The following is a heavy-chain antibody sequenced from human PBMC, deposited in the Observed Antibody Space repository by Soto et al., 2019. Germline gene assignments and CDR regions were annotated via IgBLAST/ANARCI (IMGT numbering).Heavy chain of an antibody. V-gene: IGHV3-30*18. CDR2: TSYDGNNE. J-gene: IGHJ4*02. CDR1: GFTFSNYA. CDR3: AKDKGVFNWATSYFDY. D-gene: IGHD1-1*01. Sequence: PGGSLRLSCAASGFTFSNYAMHWVRQAPGKGLEWVAPTSYDGNNEYYTDSVKGRFTISRDNSKNTPFLQMNSPRPEDTAVYYCAKDKGVFNWATSYFDYWGQGALVTVSS.